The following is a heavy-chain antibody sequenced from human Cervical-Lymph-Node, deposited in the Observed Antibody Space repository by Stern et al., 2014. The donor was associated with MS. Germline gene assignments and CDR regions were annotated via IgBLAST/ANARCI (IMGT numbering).Heavy chain of an antibody. J-gene: IGHJ4*02. D-gene: IGHD4-17*01. CDR3: TRGASYGDPFDY. CDR2: AHYSGST. V-gene: IGHV4-59*11. CDR1: GGSISSHY. Sequence: DQLVESGPGLVKPSETLSLTCTVSGGSISSHYWSWIRQPPGKGLEWIGYAHYSGSTNYNHPLNRRLGISVDTSKNQFSLRLTSVNAADTALYYCTRGASYGDPFDYWGQGTLVTVSS.